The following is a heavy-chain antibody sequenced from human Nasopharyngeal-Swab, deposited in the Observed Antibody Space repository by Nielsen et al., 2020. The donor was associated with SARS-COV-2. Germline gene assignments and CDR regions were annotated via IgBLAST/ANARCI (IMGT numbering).Heavy chain of an antibody. Sequence: GGSLRLSCAASGFTFSSYEMNWVRQAPGKGLEWVSYISSSGSTIYYADSVKGRFTISRDNAKNSLYLQMNSLRAEDTAVYYCAKELAYCGGDCYSAAFDIWGQGTVVVVSS. J-gene: IGHJ3*02. CDR1: GFTFSSYE. CDR2: ISSSGSTI. V-gene: IGHV3-48*03. D-gene: IGHD2-21*02. CDR3: AKELAYCGGDCYSAAFDI.